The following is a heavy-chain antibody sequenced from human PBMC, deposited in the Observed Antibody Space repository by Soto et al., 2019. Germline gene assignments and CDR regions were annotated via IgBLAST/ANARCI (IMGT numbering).Heavy chain of an antibody. D-gene: IGHD2-15*01. Sequence: PSETLSLTCTVSGGSISSYYWSWIRQPPGKGLEWIGYIYYSGSTNYNPSPKSRVTISVDTSKNQFSLKLSSVTAADTAVYYCARASGCSGDSCAFDPWGQGTLVTVSS. CDR3: ARASGCSGDSCAFDP. CDR1: GGSISSYY. V-gene: IGHV4-59*01. J-gene: IGHJ5*02. CDR2: IYYSGST.